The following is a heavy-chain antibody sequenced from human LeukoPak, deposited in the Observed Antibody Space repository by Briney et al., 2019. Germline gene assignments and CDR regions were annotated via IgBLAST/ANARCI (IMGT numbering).Heavy chain of an antibody. CDR1: GGTFSSYA. D-gene: IGHD6-19*01. CDR3: ARAGGIAVAGNFDY. J-gene: IGHJ4*02. V-gene: IGHV1-69*13. CDR2: IIPIFGTA. Sequence: SVKVSCKASGGTFSSYAISWVGQAPGQGLEWMAWIIPIFGTANYAQKFQGRVTITADESTSTAYMELSSLRSEDTAVYYCARAGGIAVAGNFDYWGQGTLVTVSS.